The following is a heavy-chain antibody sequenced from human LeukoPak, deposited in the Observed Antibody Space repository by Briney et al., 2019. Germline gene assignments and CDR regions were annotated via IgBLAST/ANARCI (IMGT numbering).Heavy chain of an antibody. D-gene: IGHD2-2*01. J-gene: IGHJ4*02. Sequence: SETLSLTCAVSGGSISSGGYSWSWIRQPPGKGLEWIGYIYHSGSTYYNPSLKSRVTISVDRSKNQFSLKLSSVTAADTAVYYCHLSSTSCDGCYYFDYWGQGTLVTVSS. CDR3: HLSSTSCDGCYYFDY. CDR2: IYHSGST. CDR1: GGSISSGGYS. V-gene: IGHV4-30-2*01.